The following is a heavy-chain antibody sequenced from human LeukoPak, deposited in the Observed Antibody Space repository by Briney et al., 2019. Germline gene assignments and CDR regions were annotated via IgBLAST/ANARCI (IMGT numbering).Heavy chain of an antibody. CDR3: ARSGDYVQDFQH. CDR1: GASISSYY. CDR2: IYYSGST. J-gene: IGHJ1*01. D-gene: IGHD4-17*01. V-gene: IGHV4-59*01. Sequence: SETLSLTCTVSGASISSYYWSWIRQPPGKGLEWIGYIYYSGSTNYNPSLKSRVTISVDTSKNQFSLKLSSVTAADTAVYYCARSGDYVQDFQHWGQGTLVTVSS.